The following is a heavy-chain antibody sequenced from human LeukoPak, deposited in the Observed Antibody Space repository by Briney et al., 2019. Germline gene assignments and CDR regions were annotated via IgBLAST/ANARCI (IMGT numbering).Heavy chain of an antibody. Sequence: ASVKVSCKASGYTFTGYYMLWVRQAPAQGLEWMGWINPNSGDTKYSQKFQGRVTMTRDTSISTAYMELSRLRSDDTAVYYCATQRGSYLWGTDFDYWGQGTLVTVSS. V-gene: IGHV1-2*02. CDR1: GYTFTGYY. CDR3: ATQRGSYLWGTDFDY. J-gene: IGHJ4*02. CDR2: INPNSGDT. D-gene: IGHD3-16*01.